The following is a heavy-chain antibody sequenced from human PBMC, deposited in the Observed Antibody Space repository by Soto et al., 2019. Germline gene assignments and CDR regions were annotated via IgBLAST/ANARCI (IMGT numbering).Heavy chain of an antibody. Sequence: QVQLQESGPGLVKPSQTLSLTCTVSGGSISSGDYYWSWIRQPPGKGLEWIGYIYYSGSTYYNPFHKSRVTTSADTSKNQFSIKVRSVTAADTAVYYCASISYGDICYDYWGQGTLVTVSS. CDR3: ASISYGDICYDY. CDR2: IYYSGST. V-gene: IGHV4-30-4*01. D-gene: IGHD5-18*01. CDR1: GGSISSGDYY. J-gene: IGHJ4*02.